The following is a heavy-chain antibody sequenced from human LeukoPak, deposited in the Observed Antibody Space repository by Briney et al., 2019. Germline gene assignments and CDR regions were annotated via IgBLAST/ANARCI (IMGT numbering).Heavy chain of an antibody. Sequence: GGPLRLSCAGSGFTSSDYDMSWVRQAPGKGLEWVSSISDSGGRTFYGDSVKGRLTISRDNSKNMLFLQMNSLRVEDTAVYYCAKDLSRAVAADWFDPWAQGTLVTVSS. J-gene: IGHJ5*02. CDR3: AKDLSRAVAADWFDP. D-gene: IGHD6-19*01. V-gene: IGHV3-23*01. CDR1: GFTSSDYD. CDR2: ISDSGGRT.